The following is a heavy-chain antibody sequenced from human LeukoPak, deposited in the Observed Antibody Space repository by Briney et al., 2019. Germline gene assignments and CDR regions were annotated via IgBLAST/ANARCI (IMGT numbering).Heavy chain of an antibody. D-gene: IGHD3-3*01. J-gene: IGHJ4*02. V-gene: IGHV2-26*01. Sequence: SGPTLVNPTETLTLTCTVSGFSLSNARMGVSWIRQPPGKALEWLAHIFSNDEKSYSTSLKSRLTISKDTSKSQVVLTMTNMDPVDTATYYRARLNYDFWSGYIFDYWGQGTLVTVSS. CDR3: ARLNYDFWSGYIFDY. CDR2: IFSNDEK. CDR1: GFSLSNARMG.